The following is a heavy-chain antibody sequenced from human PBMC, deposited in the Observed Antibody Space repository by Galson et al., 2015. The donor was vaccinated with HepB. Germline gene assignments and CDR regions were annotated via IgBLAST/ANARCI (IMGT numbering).Heavy chain of an antibody. V-gene: IGHV3-74*01. CDR3: AKGADGYSSVYIAY. J-gene: IGHJ4*02. Sequence: SLRHSCPASGVTFNNYWKHWGRQAPGKGLVWVSRIHSDGSRTTYADSVKGRFTISRDNAKNTLYLQMNSLIAEDTAIYYCAKGADGYSSVYIAYWGQGTLATVSS. CDR1: GVTFNNYW. D-gene: IGHD5-18*01. CDR2: IHSDGSRT.